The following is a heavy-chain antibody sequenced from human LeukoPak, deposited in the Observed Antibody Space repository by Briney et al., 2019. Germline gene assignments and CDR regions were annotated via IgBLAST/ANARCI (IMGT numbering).Heavy chain of an antibody. V-gene: IGHV5-51*01. D-gene: IGHD4-11*01. CDR3: ARHSINYNNYRDFYYYMDV. CDR2: IYPDDSDT. J-gene: IGHJ6*03. Sequence: GESLKISCRGSGYNFANYWIGWVRQMPGKGLEWMGIIYPDDSDTTYNPSFQGQVTISADKSLSTAYLQWSSLKASDTAMYYCARHSINYNNYRDFYYYMDVWGKGTTVTVS. CDR1: GYNFANYW.